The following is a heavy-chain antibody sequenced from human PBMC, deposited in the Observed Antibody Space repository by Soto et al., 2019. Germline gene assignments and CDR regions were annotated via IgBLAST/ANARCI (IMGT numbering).Heavy chain of an antibody. CDR3: ARDWKGAEGFDP. D-gene: IGHD1-1*01. J-gene: IGHJ5*02. CDR2: IDAHNGNT. CDR1: GYTFTSYA. Sequence: GASVKVSCKASGYTFTSYAMHWVRQAPGQRLEWMGWIDAHNGNTKYSQNFRGRVTITTDTSTTTSYMELRSLTSDDTAVYFCARDWKGAEGFDPWGQGTLVTVSS. V-gene: IGHV1-3*01.